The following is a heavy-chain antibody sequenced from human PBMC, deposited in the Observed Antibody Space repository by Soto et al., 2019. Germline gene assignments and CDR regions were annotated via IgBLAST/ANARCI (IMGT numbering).Heavy chain of an antibody. Sequence: PGGSLRLSCAASGFTFSSYGMHWVRQAPGKGLEWVAVIWYDGSNKYYADSVKGRFTISGDNSKNTLYLQMNSLRAEDTAVYYCARYCSGGSCYPARVDYYYYGMDVWGQGTTVTVSS. CDR2: IWYDGSNK. D-gene: IGHD2-15*01. J-gene: IGHJ6*02. CDR1: GFTFSSYG. V-gene: IGHV3-33*01. CDR3: ARYCSGGSCYPARVDYYYYGMDV.